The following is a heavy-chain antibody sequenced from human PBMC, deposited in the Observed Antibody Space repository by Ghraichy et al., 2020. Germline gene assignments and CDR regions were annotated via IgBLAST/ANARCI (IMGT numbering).Heavy chain of an antibody. D-gene: IGHD3-16*01. V-gene: IGHV3-7*01. Sequence: GGSLRLSCAASGFTFSSYWMSWVRQAPGKGLEWVANIKQDGSEKYYVDSVKGRFTISRDNAKNSLYLQMNSLRAEDTAVYYCARDPVKMDYVWGRHYWGQGTLVTVSS. J-gene: IGHJ4*02. CDR2: IKQDGSEK. CDR1: GFTFSSYW. CDR3: ARDPVKMDYVWGRHY.